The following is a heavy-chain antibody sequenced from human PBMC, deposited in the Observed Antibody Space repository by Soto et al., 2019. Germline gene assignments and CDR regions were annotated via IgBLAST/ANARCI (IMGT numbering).Heavy chain of an antibody. J-gene: IGHJ3*02. CDR1: GGTLRTFP. D-gene: IGHD3-22*01. Sequence: QVHLVQSGAEVKKPGSSVRVSCKASGGTLRTFPISWVRQAPGRGLEWMGGIIPILRTPNYAPKFQGRVTINVDESTSTAYMELSSLSSEDTGMYFCARERSSENYRRSWIDAFDMWGQGTMVTVSS. CDR2: IIPILRTP. CDR3: ARERSSENYRRSWIDAFDM. V-gene: IGHV1-69*01.